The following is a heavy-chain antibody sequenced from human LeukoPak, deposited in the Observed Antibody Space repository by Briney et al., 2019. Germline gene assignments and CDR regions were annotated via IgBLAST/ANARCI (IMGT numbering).Heavy chain of an antibody. CDR2: IYTSGST. CDR3: ARFGIVVVPAATSYYYYYYMDV. D-gene: IGHD2-2*01. Sequence: ETLSLTCTVSGGSISSYYWSWIRQPAGKGLEWIGRIYTSGSTNYNPTLKSRVTMSVDTSKNQFSLKLSSVTAADTAVYYCARFGIVVVPAATSYYYYYYMDVWGKGTTVTVPS. J-gene: IGHJ6*03. CDR1: GGSISSYY. V-gene: IGHV4-4*07.